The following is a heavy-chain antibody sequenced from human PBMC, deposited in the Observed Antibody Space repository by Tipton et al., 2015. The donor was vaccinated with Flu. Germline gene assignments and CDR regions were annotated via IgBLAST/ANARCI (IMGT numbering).Heavy chain of an antibody. CDR2: LYYSGST. CDR1: GGSVSSDDFY. D-gene: IGHD4-23*01. CDR3: ARDAGDFGGNPLAFDI. V-gene: IGHV4-39*07. J-gene: IGHJ3*02. Sequence: TLSLTCTVSGGSVSSDDFYWGWVRQAPGKGLEWIANLYYSGSTYYNPSLKSRVTISMDTSKSHFFLRLTSVTAADTAVYYCARDAGDFGGNPLAFDIWGQGTMVTVSS.